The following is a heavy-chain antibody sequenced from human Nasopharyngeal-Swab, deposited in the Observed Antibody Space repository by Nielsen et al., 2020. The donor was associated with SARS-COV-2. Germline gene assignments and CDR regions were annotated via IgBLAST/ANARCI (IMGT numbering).Heavy chain of an antibody. V-gene: IGHV1-46*01. CDR1: GYTFTSYY. D-gene: IGHD3-3*01. J-gene: IGHJ4*02. CDR2: INPSGGST. CDR3: ARDRVLTIFGVWRAPGSEYYFDY. Sequence: ASVKVSCKASGYTFTSYYMHWVRQAPGQGLEWMGIINPSGGSTSYAQKFQGRVTMTRDTSTSTVYMELSSLRSEDTAVYYCARDRVLTIFGVWRAPGSEYYFDYWGRGTLVTVSS.